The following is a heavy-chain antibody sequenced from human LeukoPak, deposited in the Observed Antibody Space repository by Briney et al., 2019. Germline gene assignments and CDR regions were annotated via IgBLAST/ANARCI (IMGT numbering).Heavy chain of an antibody. J-gene: IGHJ4*02. Sequence: VASVKVSCKASGYSLSDYYMHWVRQAPGQGLEWMGRIHPNSGSTNYAQNFQGRVTMTRDTSISTAYMELTRLRYDDTAVYYCARPHSSSFYVVDYWGQGTLVTASS. CDR1: GYSLSDYY. CDR2: IHPNSGST. D-gene: IGHD6-13*01. V-gene: IGHV1-2*06. CDR3: ARPHSSSFYVVDY.